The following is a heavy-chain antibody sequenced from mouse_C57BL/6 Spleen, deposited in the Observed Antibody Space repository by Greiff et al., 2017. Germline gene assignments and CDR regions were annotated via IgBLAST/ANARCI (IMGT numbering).Heavy chain of an antibody. Sequence: VQLQQSGPELVKPGASVKISCKASGYAFSSSWMNWVKQRPGKGLEWIGRIYPGDGDTNYNGKFKGKATLTADKSSSTAYMQLSILTSEDSAVYFCARTSSGHHYFDYWGQGTTLTVSS. CDR3: ARTSSGHHYFDY. D-gene: IGHD3-2*02. V-gene: IGHV1-82*01. CDR2: IYPGDGDT. CDR1: GYAFSSSW. J-gene: IGHJ2*01.